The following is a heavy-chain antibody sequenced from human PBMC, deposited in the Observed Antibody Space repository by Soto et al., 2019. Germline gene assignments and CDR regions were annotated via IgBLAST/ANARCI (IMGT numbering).Heavy chain of an antibody. CDR1: GGTFSSYA. J-gene: IGHJ6*02. D-gene: IGHD1-26*01. CDR3: ARDPIVGARSGYFYYGMGV. Sequence: QVQLVQSGAEVKKPGSSVKVSCKASGGTFSSYAISWVRQAPGQGLEWMGGIIPIFGTANYAQKFQGRVTITADESTSTAYMEVSSLRSEDTAGYYCARDPIVGARSGYFYYGMGVWGQGTTVTVSS. V-gene: IGHV1-69*01. CDR2: IIPIFGTA.